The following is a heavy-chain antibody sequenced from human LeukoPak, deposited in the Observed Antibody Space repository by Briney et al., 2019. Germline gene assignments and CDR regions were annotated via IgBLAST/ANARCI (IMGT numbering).Heavy chain of an antibody. Sequence: GGSLRLSCAASGLTFSSYWMHWVRQAPGKGLVWVSRINSDGSSTSYADSVKGRFTISRDNAKNTLYLQMNSLRAEDTAVYYCAVVGGTGYFDYWGQGTLVTVSS. CDR2: INSDGSST. V-gene: IGHV3-74*01. CDR1: GLTFSSYW. J-gene: IGHJ4*02. D-gene: IGHD1-26*01. CDR3: AVVGGTGYFDY.